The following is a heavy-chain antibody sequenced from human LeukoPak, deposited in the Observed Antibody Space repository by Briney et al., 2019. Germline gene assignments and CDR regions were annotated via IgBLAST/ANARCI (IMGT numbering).Heavy chain of an antibody. Sequence: SSETLSLTCTVSGGSISSGDYYWSWIRQPPGKGLEWIGYIYYTGSTNHNPSLKSRVTISVDTSKNQFSLKLSSVTAADTAVYYCAREGRAMVRGVNPYFDYWGQGTLVTVSS. J-gene: IGHJ4*02. CDR2: IYYTGST. D-gene: IGHD3-10*01. CDR1: GGSISSGDYY. V-gene: IGHV4-30-4*01. CDR3: AREGRAMVRGVNPYFDY.